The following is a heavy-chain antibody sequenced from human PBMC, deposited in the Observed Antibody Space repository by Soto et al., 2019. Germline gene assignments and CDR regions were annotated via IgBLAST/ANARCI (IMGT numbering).Heavy chain of an antibody. J-gene: IGHJ5*02. D-gene: IGHD1-7*01. CDR3: AHSPRGVNWNYPDWYDP. Sequence: SGPTLVNPTQTLTLTCTFSGFSLSTSGVGVGWIRQPPGKALEWLALIYWDDDKRYSPSLKSRLTITKDTSKNQVVLTMTNMDPVDTATYYCAHSPRGVNWNYPDWYDPWGQGTLVTVSS. V-gene: IGHV2-5*02. CDR1: GFSLSTSGVG. CDR2: IYWDDDK.